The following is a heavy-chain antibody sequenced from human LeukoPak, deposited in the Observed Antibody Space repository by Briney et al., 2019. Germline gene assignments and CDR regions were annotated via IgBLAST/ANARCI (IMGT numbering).Heavy chain of an antibody. V-gene: IGHV3-48*04. D-gene: IGHD3-16*02. CDR3: ARMERLRLGELSAPWAMDV. J-gene: IGHJ6*02. CDR2: ISSSSSTI. Sequence: GGSLRLSCAASGFTFSSYSMNWVRQAPGKGLEWVSYISSSSSTIYYADSVKGRFTISRDNAKNSLYMQMNSLRAEDTAVYYCARMERLRLGELSAPWAMDVWGQGTTVTVSS. CDR1: GFTFSSYS.